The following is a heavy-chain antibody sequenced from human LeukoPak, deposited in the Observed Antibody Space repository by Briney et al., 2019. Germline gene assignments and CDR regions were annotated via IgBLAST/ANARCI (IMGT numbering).Heavy chain of an antibody. J-gene: IGHJ3*02. V-gene: IGHV3-23*01. D-gene: IGHD6-13*01. Sequence: GGSLRLSCAASGYTFRNYAMSWVPQAPGKGVELVSAVSGTGASTSYAASVNGRFTISRENSKNTLYLQMNTIGAEDTAVYYCAKTLSSSWPDDAVDIWGAGATGTVSS. CDR2: VSGTGAST. CDR1: GYTFRNYA. CDR3: AKTLSSSWPDDAVDI.